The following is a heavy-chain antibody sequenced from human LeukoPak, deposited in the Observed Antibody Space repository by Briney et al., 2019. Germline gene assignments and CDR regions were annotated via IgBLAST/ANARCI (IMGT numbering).Heavy chain of an antibody. Sequence: GGSLRLSCAASGFTFSSYWMNWVRHAPGKGLEWVSNIKKDGSDKNYLGSVKGRFTISRDNAKNSLYVQMNSLRVEDTAVYYCVAGSGWRFDYWGQGTLVTVSS. CDR1: GFTFSSYW. J-gene: IGHJ4*02. CDR2: IKKDGSDK. V-gene: IGHV3-7*01. CDR3: VAGSGWRFDY. D-gene: IGHD6-19*01.